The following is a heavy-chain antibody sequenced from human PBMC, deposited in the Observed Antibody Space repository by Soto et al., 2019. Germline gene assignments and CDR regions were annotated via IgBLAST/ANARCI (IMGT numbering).Heavy chain of an antibody. CDR3: AKDLNKIYERVFDP. V-gene: IGHV3-11*01. CDR1: GFTFSDYY. Sequence: GGSLRLSCAASGFTFSDYYMSWIRQAPGKGLEWVSYISSSGSTIYYADSVKGRFTISRDNSKNSLYLQMNSLRAEDTAVYYCAKDLNKIYERVFDPWGQGTQVTVSS. CDR2: ISSSGSTI. D-gene: IGHD3-16*01. J-gene: IGHJ5*02.